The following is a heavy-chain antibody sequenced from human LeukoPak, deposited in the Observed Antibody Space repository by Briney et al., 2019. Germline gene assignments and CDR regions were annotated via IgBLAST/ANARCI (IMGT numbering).Heavy chain of an antibody. V-gene: IGHV3-30-3*01. D-gene: IGHD4-17*01. CDR3: SRGRYYLDA. J-gene: IGHJ4*02. CDR2: ISYDGSNK. Sequence: GGSLRLSCAASGFTFSSYAMHWVRQAPGKGLEWVAVISYDGSNKYYADSVKGRFTISRDNAKNTLYLQMNSLRAEDTAVYYCSRGRYYLDAWGQGTLVTVSS. CDR1: GFTFSSYA.